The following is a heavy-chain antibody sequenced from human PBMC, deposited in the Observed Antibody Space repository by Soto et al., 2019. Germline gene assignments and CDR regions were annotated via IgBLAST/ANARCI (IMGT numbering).Heavy chain of an antibody. V-gene: IGHV3-11*05. J-gene: IGHJ4*02. Sequence: QVQLVESGGNLVKPGESLRLSCAASGFTFSDYYMSWIRQAPGRGLEWVSYISSSGSDTYYADSVKGRFTISRDNAKRSLYLQMNSLRVEDTAVYYCAREGPMLRGVIQADFWGQGTLVTVSS. CDR3: AREGPMLRGVIQADF. CDR2: ISSSGSDT. D-gene: IGHD3-10*01. CDR1: GFTFSDYY.